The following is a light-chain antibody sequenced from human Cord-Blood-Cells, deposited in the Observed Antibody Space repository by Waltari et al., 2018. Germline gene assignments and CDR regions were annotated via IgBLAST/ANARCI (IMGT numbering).Light chain of an antibody. CDR3: SSYTSSSTLVV. J-gene: IGLJ2*01. Sequence: HSALTQPASVSGSPGQSITISCTGTSSDVGGYNYGPWYQQHPGKAPQLMIYDVSNRPSGVSNRFSGSKSGNTASLTISGLQAEDEADYYCSSYTSSSTLVVFGGGTKLTVL. V-gene: IGLV2-14*01. CDR2: DVS. CDR1: SSDVGGYNY.